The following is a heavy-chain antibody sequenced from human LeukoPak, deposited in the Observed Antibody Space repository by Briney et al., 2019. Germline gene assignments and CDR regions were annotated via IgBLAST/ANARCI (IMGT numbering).Heavy chain of an antibody. D-gene: IGHD1-26*01. Sequence: PSETLSLTCTVSGGSISSGGYYWSWIRQPAGKGLEWIGRIYTSGSTNYNPSLKSRVTISVDTSKNQFSLKLSSVTAADTAVYYCAGVLVGATVFAFDIWAKGQWSPSLQ. J-gene: IGHJ3*02. V-gene: IGHV4-61*02. CDR1: GGSISSGGYY. CDR3: AGVLVGATVFAFDI. CDR2: IYTSGST.